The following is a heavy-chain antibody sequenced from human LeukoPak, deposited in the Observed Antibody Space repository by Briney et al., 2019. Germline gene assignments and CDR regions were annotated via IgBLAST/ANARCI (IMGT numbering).Heavy chain of an antibody. V-gene: IGHV3-74*03. D-gene: IGHD1-26*01. CDR3: VRSVSGNYGRFDY. CDR2: VSPDGRGT. Sequence: GGSLRLSCAASGFTFSNYWMHWVSQTPGKGLVWVSRVSPDGRGTTYADSVKGRFTISRDKDKSTFLEMNSLRAEDTAVYYCVRSVSGNYGRFDYWGQGTLVTASS. CDR1: GFTFSNYW. J-gene: IGHJ4*02.